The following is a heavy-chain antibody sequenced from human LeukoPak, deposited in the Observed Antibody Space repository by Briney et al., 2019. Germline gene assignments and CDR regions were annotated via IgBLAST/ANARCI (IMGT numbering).Heavy chain of an antibody. J-gene: IGHJ6*03. CDR2: MNPNSGNT. CDR1: GYTFTSYD. D-gene: IGHD5-18*01. Sequence: ASVKVSCKASGYTFTSYDINWVRQATGQGLEWMGWMNPNSGNTGHAQKFQGRVTMTRNTSISTAYMELSSLRSEDTAVYYCAKRGYSYGLQYYYYYYMDVWGKGTTVTVSS. V-gene: IGHV1-8*01. CDR3: AKRGYSYGLQYYYYYYMDV.